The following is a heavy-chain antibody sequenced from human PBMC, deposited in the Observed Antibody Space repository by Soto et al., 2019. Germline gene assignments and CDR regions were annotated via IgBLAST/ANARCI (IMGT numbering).Heavy chain of an antibody. D-gene: IGHD4-17*01. J-gene: IGHJ4*02. V-gene: IGHV4-59*08. CDR1: GGSISSYY. CDR2: IYYSGST. CDR3: ASADYGDVSPFDY. Sequence: SETLSLTCTVSGGSISSYYWSWIRQPPGKGLEWIGYIYYSGSTNYNPSLKSRVTISVDTSKNQFSLKLSSVTAADTAAYYWASADYGDVSPFDYWGQGTLVTVSS.